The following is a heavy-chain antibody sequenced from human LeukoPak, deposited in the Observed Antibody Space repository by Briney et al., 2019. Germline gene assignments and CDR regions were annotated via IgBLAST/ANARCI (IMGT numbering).Heavy chain of an antibody. CDR2: INHSGST. V-gene: IGHV4-34*01. Sequence: SETLSLTCAVYGGSFSGYYWSWIRQPPGKGLEWIGEINHSGSTNYNPSLKSRVTISVDTSKNQFSLKLSSVTAADTAVYYCARARIVGARFDCWGQGTLVTVSS. CDR3: ARARIVGARFDC. J-gene: IGHJ4*02. CDR1: GGSFSGYY. D-gene: IGHD1-26*01.